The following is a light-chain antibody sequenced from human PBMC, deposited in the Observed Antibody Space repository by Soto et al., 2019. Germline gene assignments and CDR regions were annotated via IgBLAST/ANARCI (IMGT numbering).Light chain of an antibody. J-gene: IGKJ5*01. V-gene: IGKV3-11*01. CDR2: DAS. CDR3: QQRSNWPIT. Sequence: EVVLTQSPATLSLSPGERAPLSCRASQSVKNFLAWYQQKPGQAPRLLIFDASNRATAIPARFSGSGSGTDFTLTISALEPEDLGVYYCQQRSNWPITFGQGTRLEIK. CDR1: QSVKNF.